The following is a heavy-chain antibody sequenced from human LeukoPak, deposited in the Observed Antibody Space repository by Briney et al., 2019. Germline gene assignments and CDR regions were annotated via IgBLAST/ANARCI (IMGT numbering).Heavy chain of an antibody. CDR2: ISYDGSNK. CDR1: GFTFSSYA. CDR3: ARTVGYCSSTSCSRENFDY. V-gene: IGHV3-30-3*01. J-gene: IGHJ4*02. D-gene: IGHD2-2*01. Sequence: GGSLRLSCAASGFTFSSYAMSWVRQAPGKGLEWVAVISYDGSNKYYADSVKGRFTISRDNSKNTLYLQMNSLRAEDTAVYYCARTVGYCSSTSCSRENFDYWGQGTLVTVSS.